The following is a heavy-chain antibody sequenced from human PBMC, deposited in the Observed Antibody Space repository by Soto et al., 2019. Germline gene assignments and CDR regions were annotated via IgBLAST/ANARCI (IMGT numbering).Heavy chain of an antibody. CDR1: GFTFSNYH. CDR3: ARERPGIPFDY. J-gene: IGHJ4*02. D-gene: IGHD5-18*01. CDR2: ITTTSGTT. Sequence: ESGGVLAQPGGSLRLSCGASGFTFSNYHMNWVRQAPGKGLEWIAFITTTSGTTQYADSVKGRFTISRDNAKSSLFLQMNSLRDEDTAVYFCARERPGIPFDYWGQGTLVTVSS. V-gene: IGHV3-48*02.